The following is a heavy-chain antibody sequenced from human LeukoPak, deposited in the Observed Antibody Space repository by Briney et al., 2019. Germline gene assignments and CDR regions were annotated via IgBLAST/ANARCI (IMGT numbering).Heavy chain of an antibody. J-gene: IGHJ6*02. CDR3: ARGEQQLALDGYRYYGLDV. Sequence: PSETLSLTCAVSGGSISGSNWWSWVRQPPGKELELIWEFYHGDSTNYTPSLKSRVSISVDKSKNEFSLKLRSVTAADTAMYYCARGEQQLALDGYRYYGLDVWGQGTTVTVSS. CDR2: FYHGDST. D-gene: IGHD6-13*01. CDR1: GGSISGSNW. V-gene: IGHV4-4*02.